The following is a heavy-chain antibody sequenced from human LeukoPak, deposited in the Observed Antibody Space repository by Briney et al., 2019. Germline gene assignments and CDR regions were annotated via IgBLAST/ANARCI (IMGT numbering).Heavy chain of an antibody. J-gene: IGHJ4*02. CDR1: GGSISSSSYS. CDR3: ARHVRYGGASTFDY. D-gene: IGHD4-23*01. Sequence: PSETLSLTCAVSGGSISSSSYSWGWIRQPPGKGLEWIGSIYYSGSTYYNPSLKSRVTISVDTSKNQFSLKLSSVTAADTAVYYCARHVRYGGASTFDYWGQGTLVTVSS. V-gene: IGHV4-39*01. CDR2: IYYSGST.